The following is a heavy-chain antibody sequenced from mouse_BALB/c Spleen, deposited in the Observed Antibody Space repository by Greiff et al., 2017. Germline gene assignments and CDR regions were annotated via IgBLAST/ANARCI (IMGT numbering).Heavy chain of an antibody. CDR2: IDPANGNT. Sequence: EVQLQQSGAELVKPGASVKLSCTASGFNIKDTYMHWVKQRPEQGLEWIGRIDPANGNTKYDPKFQGKATITADTSSNTAYLQLSSLTSEDTAVYYCSPYYYGSSPAWFAYWGQGTLVTVSA. CDR1: GFNIKDTY. CDR3: SPYYYGSSPAWFAY. V-gene: IGHV14-3*02. D-gene: IGHD1-1*01. J-gene: IGHJ3*01.